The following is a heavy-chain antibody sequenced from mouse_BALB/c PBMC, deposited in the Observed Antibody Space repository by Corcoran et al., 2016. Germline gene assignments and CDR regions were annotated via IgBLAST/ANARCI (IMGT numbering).Heavy chain of an antibody. J-gene: IGHJ1*01. CDR3: ARWDWYFDV. CDR2: IDPANGNT. Sequence: EVQLQQSGAVLVKPGASVKLSCTASGFNIKDTYMHWLKQRPAQGLEWIGRIDPANGNTKYDPKFQGKATITADTSSNTAYLQLSSLTSEDTAVYYCARWDWYFDVWGAGTTVTVSS. CDR1: GFNIKDTY. V-gene: IGHV14-3*02.